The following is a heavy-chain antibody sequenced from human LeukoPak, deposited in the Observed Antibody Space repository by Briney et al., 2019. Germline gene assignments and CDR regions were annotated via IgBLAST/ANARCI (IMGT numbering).Heavy chain of an antibody. D-gene: IGHD6-19*01. J-gene: IGHJ4*02. Sequence: GGSLRLSCEASGFTFGSYAMSWVRQAPGKGLEWVSGITGSGGSTYYADSVKGRFSISRDNSKNTLYLQMNSLRAEDSALYHCAKGGLWQWLSLWGQGTLVTVSS. CDR2: ITGSGGST. CDR3: AKGGLWQWLSL. V-gene: IGHV3-23*01. CDR1: GFTFGSYA.